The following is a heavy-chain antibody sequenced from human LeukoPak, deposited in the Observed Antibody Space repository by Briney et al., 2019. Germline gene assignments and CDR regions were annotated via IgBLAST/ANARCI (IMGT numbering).Heavy chain of an antibody. CDR1: GYTFTSYT. Sequence: ASVKVSCKASGYTFTSYTIHWVRQAPGQRLEWMGWINAGNGNTKYSQEFQGRVTLTRDTSATTAYLEVSSLRPEDMAVYYCARERGIRGAFDFWGQGTMVTVSS. CDR3: ARERGIRGAFDF. J-gene: IGHJ3*01. CDR2: INAGNGNT. D-gene: IGHD1-14*01. V-gene: IGHV1-3*03.